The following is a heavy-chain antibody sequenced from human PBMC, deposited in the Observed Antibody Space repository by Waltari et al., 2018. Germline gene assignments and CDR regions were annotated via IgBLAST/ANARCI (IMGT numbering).Heavy chain of an antibody. CDR1: GFTFSSYA. V-gene: IGHV3-23*01. J-gene: IGHJ4*02. CDR3: ARAREQNYDFWNGYSFYFDH. D-gene: IGHD3-3*01. Sequence: EVQLLESGGGLVQPGGSLRLSCAASGFTFSSYAMSWVRQAPGKGLEWVSAISGSGGSTYYADSVKGRFTISRDNAKNSLFLQMKSLRAEDTAVYYCARAREQNYDFWNGYSFYFDHWGQGTLVTVSS. CDR2: ISGSGGST.